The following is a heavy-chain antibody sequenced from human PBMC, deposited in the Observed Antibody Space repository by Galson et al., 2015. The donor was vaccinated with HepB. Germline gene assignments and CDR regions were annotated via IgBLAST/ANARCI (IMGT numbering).Heavy chain of an antibody. J-gene: IGHJ4*02. Sequence: SLRLSCAASGFTFSSYAMSWVRQAPGKGLEWVSAISGSGGSTYYADSVKGRFTISRDNSKNTLYLQMNSLRAEDTAVYYCAKETTIFGAAYGNFDYWGQGTLVTVSS. CDR1: GFTFSSYA. V-gene: IGHV3-23*01. D-gene: IGHD3-3*01. CDR3: AKETTIFGAAYGNFDY. CDR2: ISGSGGST.